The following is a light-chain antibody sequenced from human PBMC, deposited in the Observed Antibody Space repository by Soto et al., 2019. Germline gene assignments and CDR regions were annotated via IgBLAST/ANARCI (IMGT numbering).Light chain of an antibody. V-gene: IGLV1-44*01. CDR3: AAWDDRLNGVV. J-gene: IGLJ2*01. Sequence: QAVVTQPPSASGTPGQRVTISWSGSSSNIGSNSVNWYQQLPGTATTLLIYSNNQRPSGVPDRFSGSKSGTSDSLAISGLPSEYEADYYCAAWDDRLNGVVFGGGTKLTVI. CDR2: SNN. CDR1: SSNIGSNS.